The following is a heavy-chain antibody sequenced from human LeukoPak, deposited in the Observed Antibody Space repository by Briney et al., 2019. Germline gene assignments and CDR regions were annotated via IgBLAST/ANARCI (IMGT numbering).Heavy chain of an antibody. CDR1: GFTFSSYA. J-gene: IGHJ4*02. V-gene: IGHV3-23*01. Sequence: GGSLRLSCASSGFTFSSYATSWVRQAPGKGLEWVSIISSRGDSTIYADSVKGRFTISRDSSKSTLYLQMNSLRADDTAVYYCAKDGYCSGGSCYSSFDYWGQGTLVTVSS. CDR3: AKDGYCSGGSCYSSFDY. CDR2: ISSRGDST. D-gene: IGHD2-15*01.